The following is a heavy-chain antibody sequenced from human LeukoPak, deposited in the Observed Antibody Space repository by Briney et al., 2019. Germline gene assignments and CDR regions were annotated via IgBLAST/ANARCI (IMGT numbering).Heavy chain of an antibody. D-gene: IGHD2-2*01. CDR2: ISGSGGST. Sequence: HPGGSLRLSCAASGFTFSSYAMSWVRQAPGKGLEWVSAISGSGGSTYYAGSVKGRFTISRDNSKNTLYLQMNSLRAEDTAVYYCAKFTLNYCSSTSCYGDYYYYYGMDVWGQGTTVTVSS. CDR1: GFTFSSYA. J-gene: IGHJ6*02. V-gene: IGHV3-23*01. CDR3: AKFTLNYCSSTSCYGDYYYYYGMDV.